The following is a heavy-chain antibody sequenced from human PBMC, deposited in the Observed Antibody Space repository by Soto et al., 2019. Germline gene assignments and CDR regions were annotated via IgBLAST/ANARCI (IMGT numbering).Heavy chain of an antibody. Sequence: GGSLRLSCAASGFTFNTYGMHWVRQAPGKGLEWVAVISYDGSEKYYVDSVKGRFTISKDNSKNTLYLQMNSLRPEDTAVYYCARQAHNRNWFDPWGQGTLVTVSS. J-gene: IGHJ5*02. V-gene: IGHV3-30*03. CDR3: ARQAHNRNWFDP. CDR2: ISYDGSEK. CDR1: GFTFNTYG.